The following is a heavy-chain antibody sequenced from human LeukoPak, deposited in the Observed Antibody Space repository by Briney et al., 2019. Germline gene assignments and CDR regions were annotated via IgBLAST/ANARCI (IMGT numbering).Heavy chain of an antibody. CDR3: VRDTSYCSGGRCFATYSFDY. V-gene: IGHV3-74*01. CDR1: GFTFSSYW. Sequence: PGGSLRLSCATSGFTFSSYWMHWVRQAPGKGLVWVSRIKSDGSSTSYADSVKGRFTISRDNAKNTLYLQMSSLRAEDTAVYYCVRDTSYCSGGRCFATYSFDYWGQGTRVTVSS. D-gene: IGHD2-15*01. J-gene: IGHJ4*02. CDR2: IKSDGSST.